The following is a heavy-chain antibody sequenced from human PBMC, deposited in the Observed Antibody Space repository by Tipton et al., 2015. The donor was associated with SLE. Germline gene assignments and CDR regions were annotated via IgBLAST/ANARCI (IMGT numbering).Heavy chain of an antibody. CDR3: ARRGDVDTAMVGIDP. D-gene: IGHD5-18*01. CDR2: ISAYNGNT. CDR1: GFTFDDYA. J-gene: IGHJ5*02. Sequence: SCAASGFTFDDYAMHWVRQAPGQGLEWMGWISAYNGNTNYAQKLQGRVTMTTDTSTSTAYMELRSLRSDDTAVYYCARRGDVDTAMVGIDPWGQGTLVTVSS. V-gene: IGHV1-18*01.